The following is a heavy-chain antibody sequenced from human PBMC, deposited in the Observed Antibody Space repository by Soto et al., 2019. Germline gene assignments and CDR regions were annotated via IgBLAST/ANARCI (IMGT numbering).Heavy chain of an antibody. CDR3: ATTSKLVEINWFDH. CDR1: GYTLTELS. J-gene: IGHJ5*02. CDR2: FDPEDGET. Sequence: ASVKVSCPFSGYTLTELSMHWVRQAPGKGLEWMGGFDPEDGETIYAQKFQGRVTMTEDTSTDTAYMELSSLRSEDTAVYYCATTSKLVEINWFDHWGQGALVTVSS. D-gene: IGHD1-1*01. V-gene: IGHV1-24*01.